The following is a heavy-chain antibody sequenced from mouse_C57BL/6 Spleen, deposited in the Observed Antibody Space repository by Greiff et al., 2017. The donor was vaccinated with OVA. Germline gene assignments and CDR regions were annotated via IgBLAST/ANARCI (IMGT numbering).Heavy chain of an antibody. CDR3: ARGYYYYDEGYAMDY. CDR1: GYTFTSYG. D-gene: IGHD2-4*01. J-gene: IGHJ4*01. V-gene: IGHV1-81*01. Sequence: QVQLQQSGAELARPGASVKLSCKASGYTFTSYGISWVKQRTGQGLEWIGEIYPRSGNTYYNEKFKGKATLTADKSSSTAYMELRSLTSEDSAVYFCARGYYYYDEGYAMDYWGQGTSVTVSS. CDR2: IYPRSGNT.